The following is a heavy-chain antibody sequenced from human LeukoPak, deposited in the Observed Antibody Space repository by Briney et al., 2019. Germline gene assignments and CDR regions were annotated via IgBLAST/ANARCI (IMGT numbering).Heavy chain of an antibody. CDR1: GGSISSYY. V-gene: IGHV4-59*01. J-gene: IGHJ4*02. D-gene: IGHD3-22*01. CDR2: IYYSGST. CDR3: ARATYYYDSSGYYWGDYFDY. Sequence: PSETLSLTCTVSGGSISSYYWSWIRQPPGKGLEWIGYIYYSGSTNYNPSLKSRVTISVDTSKNQFSLKLSSVTAADTAVYYCARATYYYDSSGYYWGDYFDYWGQGTLVTVSS.